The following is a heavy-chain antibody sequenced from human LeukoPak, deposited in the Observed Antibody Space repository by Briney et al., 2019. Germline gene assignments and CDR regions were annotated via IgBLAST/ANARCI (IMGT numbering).Heavy chain of an antibody. CDR3: ARKDKSWTFDY. CDR2: INWNGGST. J-gene: IGHJ4*02. CDR1: GFTFISYT. Sequence: GGSLRLSCAASGFTFISYTMSWVRQAPGKGLEWVSGINWNGGSTGYADSVKGRFTISRDNAKNSLYLQMNSLRAEDTALYYCARKDKSWTFDYWGQGTLVTVSS. D-gene: IGHD3/OR15-3a*01. V-gene: IGHV3-20*04.